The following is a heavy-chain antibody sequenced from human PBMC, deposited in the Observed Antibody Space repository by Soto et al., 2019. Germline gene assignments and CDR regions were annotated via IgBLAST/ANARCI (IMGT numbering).Heavy chain of an antibody. V-gene: IGHV3-33*06. CDR2: IWYDGSNK. CDR3: AKDLFYCSGGSCYPYYFDY. J-gene: IGHJ4*02. CDR1: GFTFSSYG. D-gene: IGHD2-15*01. Sequence: GGSLRLSCAASGFTFSSYGMHWVRQAPGKGLEWVAVIWYDGSNKYYADSVKGRFTISRDNSKNTLYLQMNSLRAEDTAVYYCAKDLFYCSGGSCYPYYFDYWGQGTLVTVSS.